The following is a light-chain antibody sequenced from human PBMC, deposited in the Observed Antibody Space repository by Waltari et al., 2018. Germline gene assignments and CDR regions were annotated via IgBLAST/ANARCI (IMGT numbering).Light chain of an antibody. J-gene: IGLJ3*02. V-gene: IGLV2-14*01. CDR1: SSDVGGYNY. CDR2: DVS. CDR3: SPYTSSSTGGV. Sequence: QSALTQPASVSGSPGQSITISCTGTSSDVGGYNYFSWYQQHPGKAPKLMIYDVSKRPSGVSNRFSGSKSGNTASLTISGLQAEDEADYYCSPYTSSSTGGVFGGGTKLTVL.